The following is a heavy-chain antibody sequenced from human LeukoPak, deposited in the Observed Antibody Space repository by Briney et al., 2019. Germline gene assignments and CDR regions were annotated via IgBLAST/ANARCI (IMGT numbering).Heavy chain of an antibody. V-gene: IGHV3-74*01. J-gene: IGHJ4*02. CDR2: FNSDGSST. CDR3: ARGYSYCYDY. D-gene: IGHD5-18*01. CDR1: GFTFSSYW. Sequence: ETGGSLRLSCAASGFTFSSYWMHWVRQAPGKGLVWVSRFNSDGSSTTYADSVKGRFTISRDNAKNTLYLQMNSLRAEDTAVYYCARGYSYCYDYWGQGTLVTVSS.